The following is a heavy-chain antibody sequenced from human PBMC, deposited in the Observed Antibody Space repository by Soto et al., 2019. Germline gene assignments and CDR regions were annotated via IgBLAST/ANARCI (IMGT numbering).Heavy chain of an antibody. Sequence: QVQLVQSGAEVKKPGASVKVSCKASGYTFASYAISWMRQAPGQGLEWMGWISAYNGNTNYAQKLQGRVTITPDTSTTTAYMELRSLRSDDTSLYYCARDPPPPDYWGPGTLVTVSS. CDR3: ARDPPPPDY. CDR2: ISAYNGNT. J-gene: IGHJ4*01. CDR1: GYTFASYA. V-gene: IGHV1-18*01.